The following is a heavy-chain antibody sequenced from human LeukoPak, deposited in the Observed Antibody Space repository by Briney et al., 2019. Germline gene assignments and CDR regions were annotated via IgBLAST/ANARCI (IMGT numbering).Heavy chain of an antibody. CDR2: ISSSGSTV. CDR1: GFTFSDYY. Sequence: GGSLRLSCAASGFTFSDYYMSWIRQAPGKGLEWVSYISSSGSTVYYADSAKGRFTILRDNAKNSLYLQMNSLRADDTAVYYCARDHLYYEISGPRFDNWGQGTRVTVSS. V-gene: IGHV3-11*04. CDR3: ARDHLYYEISGPRFDN. D-gene: IGHD3-16*01. J-gene: IGHJ4*02.